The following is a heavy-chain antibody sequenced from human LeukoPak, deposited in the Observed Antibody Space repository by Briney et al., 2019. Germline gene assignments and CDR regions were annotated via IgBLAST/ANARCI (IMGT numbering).Heavy chain of an antibody. CDR3: AKDDTWIQLWYDY. Sequence: PGGSLRLSCAASGFTFSTYVMTWVRQAPGKGLEWVSAISGSGANTYYAGSVKGRFTISRDNSKNTLYLQMSSLSPEGTAVYYCAKDDTWIQLWYDYWGQGTLVTVSS. CDR1: GFTFSTYV. J-gene: IGHJ4*02. V-gene: IGHV3-23*01. D-gene: IGHD5-18*01. CDR2: ISGSGANT.